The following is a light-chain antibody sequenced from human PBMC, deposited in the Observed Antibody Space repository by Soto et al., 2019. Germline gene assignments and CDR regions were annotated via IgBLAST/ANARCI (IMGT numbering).Light chain of an antibody. CDR2: GNI. V-gene: IGLV1-40*01. J-gene: IGLJ1*01. Sequence: VLTQPPSVSGAPGQRVTISCTGSSSNIGAGYDVHWYQQRPGTGPKLLIFGNINRPSGVPDRFSGSKSGTSASLAITGLQAEDEGDYYCQSYDSTLSDRYVFGTGTKVTVL. CDR1: SSNIGAGYD. CDR3: QSYDSTLSDRYV.